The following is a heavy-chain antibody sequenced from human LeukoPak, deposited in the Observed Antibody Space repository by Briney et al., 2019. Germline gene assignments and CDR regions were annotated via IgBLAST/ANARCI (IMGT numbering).Heavy chain of an antibody. CDR3: ASSYGSSAYYPFDY. CDR2: ISDSGGST. Sequence: QPGGSLRLSSVASGFAFRNNAMSWVRQAPGKGLEWVSLISDSGGSTNYADSVKGRFTISRDNSKNTLYLQMNTLRAEDTAIYYCASSYGSSAYYPFDYWGQGTLVTVFS. J-gene: IGHJ4*02. CDR1: GFAFRNNA. D-gene: IGHD3-22*01. V-gene: IGHV3-23*01.